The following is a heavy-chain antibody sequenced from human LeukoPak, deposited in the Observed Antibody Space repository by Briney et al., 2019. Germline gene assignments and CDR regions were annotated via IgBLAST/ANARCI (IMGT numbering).Heavy chain of an antibody. CDR3: ARRHYSGYDVFDF. CDR1: GGSFSGYY. J-gene: IGHJ4*02. CDR2: INHSGST. D-gene: IGHD5-12*01. Sequence: SETLSLTCAVYGGSFSGYYWSWIRQPPGKGLEWIGEINHSGSTNYNPSLKSRVTISVDTSKNQFSLKLSSVTAADTAVYYCARRHYSGYDVFDFWGQGTLVTVSS. V-gene: IGHV4-34*01.